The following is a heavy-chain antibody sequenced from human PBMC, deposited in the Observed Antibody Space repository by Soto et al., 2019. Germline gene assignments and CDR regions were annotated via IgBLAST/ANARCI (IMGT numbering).Heavy chain of an antibody. CDR2: IYCSGST. CDR3: ARIGFPGNFWSGYYTAPEGYYGMDV. V-gene: IGHV4-30-4*01. D-gene: IGHD3-3*01. J-gene: IGHJ6*02. CDR1: GGSISSGDYY. Sequence: SETLSLTCTVSGGSISSGDYYCSWIRQPPGKGLEWIGHIYCSGSTYYNPSLKSRVTISVDXXKNQFSMKLSSVTAADTAVYDCARIGFPGNFWSGYYTAPEGYYGMDVWGQGTTVTVSS.